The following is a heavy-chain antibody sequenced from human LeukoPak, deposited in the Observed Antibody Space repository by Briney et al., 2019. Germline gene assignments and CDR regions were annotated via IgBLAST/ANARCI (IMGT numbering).Heavy chain of an antibody. CDR1: GFTVSSNY. J-gene: IGHJ3*02. D-gene: IGHD2-2*02. Sequence: GGSLRLSCAASGFTVSSNYMSWVRQAPGKGLEWVSVIYSGGSTYYADSVKGRFTISRDNSKNTLYLQMNSLRAEDTAVYYCARGLRYLGYCSSSSCYTGGLDMWGQGTMVTVSS. V-gene: IGHV3-66*01. CDR3: ARGLRYLGYCSSSSCYTGGLDM. CDR2: IYSGGST.